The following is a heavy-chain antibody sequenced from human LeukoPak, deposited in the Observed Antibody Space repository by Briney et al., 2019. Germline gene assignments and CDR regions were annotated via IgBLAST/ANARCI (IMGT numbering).Heavy chain of an antibody. Sequence: KSGGSLRLSCAASGFTFSSYSMNWVRQAPGKGLEWVSSISSSSSYIYYADSVKGRFTISRDNAKNSLYLQMNSLRAEDTAVYYCARVWASGAHYDAFDIWGQGTMVTVSS. D-gene: IGHD7-27*01. V-gene: IGHV3-21*01. CDR3: ARVWASGAHYDAFDI. CDR1: GFTFSSYS. CDR2: ISSSSSYI. J-gene: IGHJ3*02.